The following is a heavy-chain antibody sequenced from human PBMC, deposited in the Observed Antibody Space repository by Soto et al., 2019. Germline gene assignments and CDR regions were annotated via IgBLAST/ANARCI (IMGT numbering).Heavy chain of an antibody. Sequence: ASVKVSCKASGYTFTSYDINWVRQATGQGLEWMGWMNPNSGNTGYAQKFQGRVTMTRDMSTGTAYMELSSLRSEDTAVYYCAAYYSTSHFGYWGQGTLVTVSS. V-gene: IGHV1-8*01. CDR2: MNPNSGNT. CDR1: GYTFTSYD. CDR3: AAYYSTSHFGY. D-gene: IGHD2-2*01. J-gene: IGHJ4*02.